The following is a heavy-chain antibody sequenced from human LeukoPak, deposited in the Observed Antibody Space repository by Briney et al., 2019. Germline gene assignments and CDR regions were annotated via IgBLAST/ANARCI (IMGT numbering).Heavy chain of an antibody. CDR2: IRYDGSNK. J-gene: IGHJ4*02. Sequence: PGGSLRLSCAASGFTFSSYGMHWVRQAPGKGLEWVAFIRYDGSNKYYADSVKGRFTISRDNSKNTLYLQMNSLRAEDTAVYYCAKSSTYIAAADSFDYWGQGTLVTVSS. CDR1: GFTFSSYG. D-gene: IGHD6-13*01. CDR3: AKSSTYIAAADSFDY. V-gene: IGHV3-30*02.